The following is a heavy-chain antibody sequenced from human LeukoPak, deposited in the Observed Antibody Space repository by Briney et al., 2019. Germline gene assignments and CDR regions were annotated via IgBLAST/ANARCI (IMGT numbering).Heavy chain of an antibody. CDR2: IRYDGSNK. Sequence: PGGTLRLSCAASGFTFSSYGMHWVRQAPGKGLEWVAVIRYDGSNKYYADSVKGRFTISRDNSKNTLYLQMNSLRAEDTAVYYCARGRYSSSWYIVDAFDIWGQGTMVTVSS. D-gene: IGHD6-13*01. J-gene: IGHJ3*02. V-gene: IGHV3-33*01. CDR1: GFTFSSYG. CDR3: ARGRYSSSWYIVDAFDI.